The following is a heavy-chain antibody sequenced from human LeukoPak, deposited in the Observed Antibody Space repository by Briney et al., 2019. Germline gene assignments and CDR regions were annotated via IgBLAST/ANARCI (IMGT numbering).Heavy chain of an antibody. V-gene: IGHV4-39*07. D-gene: IGHD2-21*01. Sequence: SETLSLTCTVSGGSISSSSYYWGWIRQPPGKGLEWIASIYYSGSTYYNPSLKSRVTISVDTSKNQFSLKLSSVTAADTAVYYCARDPASINDAFDIWGQGTMVTVSS. CDR2: IYYSGST. CDR1: GGSISSSSYY. CDR3: ARDPASINDAFDI. J-gene: IGHJ3*02.